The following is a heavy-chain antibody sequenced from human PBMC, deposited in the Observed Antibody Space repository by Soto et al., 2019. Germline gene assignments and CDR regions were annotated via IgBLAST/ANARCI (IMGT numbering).Heavy chain of an antibody. Sequence: GGSLRLSCAASGFTFSSYWMSWVRQAPGKGLEWVANIKQDGSEKYYVDSVKGRFTISRDNAKNSLYLQMNSLRAEDTAVYYCARVSIAARHDAFDIWGQGTMVTVSS. CDR2: IKQDGSEK. CDR1: GFTFSSYW. J-gene: IGHJ3*02. D-gene: IGHD6-6*01. CDR3: ARVSIAARHDAFDI. V-gene: IGHV3-7*05.